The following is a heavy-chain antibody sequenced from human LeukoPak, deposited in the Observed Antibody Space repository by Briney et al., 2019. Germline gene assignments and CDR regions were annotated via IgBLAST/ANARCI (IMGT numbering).Heavy chain of an antibody. Sequence: GGSLRLSCAASGFTFSNYYMNWVRQAPGKGLEFVSSISSSSTYIYYADSVKGRFTISRDDAKNSLYLQMNSLRAEDTALYYCARDQRGGTYSDYWGQGTLVTVSS. CDR2: ISSSSTYI. V-gene: IGHV3-21*01. CDR1: GFTFSNYY. D-gene: IGHD1-26*01. J-gene: IGHJ4*02. CDR3: ARDQRGGTYSDY.